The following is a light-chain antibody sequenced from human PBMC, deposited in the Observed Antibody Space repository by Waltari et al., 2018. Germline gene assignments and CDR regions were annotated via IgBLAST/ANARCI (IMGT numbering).Light chain of an antibody. CDR3: YSTDSSGLGV. Sequence: SDELTQPPSVSVSPGQTARITCSGDALPKKYAHWYQQKSGQAPVVVIYEDNKRPSEIPERFSGSSSGTMATLTISGAQVDDEADYYCYSTDSSGLGVFGTGTKVTVL. CDR2: EDN. V-gene: IGLV3-10*01. CDR1: ALPKKY. J-gene: IGLJ1*01.